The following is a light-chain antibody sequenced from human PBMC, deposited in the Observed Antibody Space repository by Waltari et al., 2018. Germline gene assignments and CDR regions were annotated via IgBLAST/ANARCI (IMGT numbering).Light chain of an antibody. V-gene: IGKV3-15*01. CDR1: RNVGTS. Sequence: EIVMTQSPATLSVSPGERATLSCRASRNVGTSLAWYQRKPGQAPRLLIYGATTGATGIPDRFSGSGSGTEFTLTISSLQSEDFVVYYCQQYNYWPPAYTFGQGTKLEIK. J-gene: IGKJ2*01. CDR3: QQYNYWPPAYT. CDR2: GAT.